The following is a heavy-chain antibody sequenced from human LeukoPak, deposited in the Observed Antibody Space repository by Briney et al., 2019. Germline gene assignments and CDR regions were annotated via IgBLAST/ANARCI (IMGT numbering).Heavy chain of an antibody. Sequence: GGSLRLSCAASGFTFSSYAMSWVRQAPGKGLEWISYIGISSGNTKYADSVKGRFTISGDKAKNSLYLQMNSLRVEDTAVYYCARDYKYAFDNWGQGTLVTVSS. V-gene: IGHV3-48*01. CDR3: ARDYKYAFDN. D-gene: IGHD5-24*01. CDR1: GFTFSSYA. CDR2: IGISSGNT. J-gene: IGHJ4*02.